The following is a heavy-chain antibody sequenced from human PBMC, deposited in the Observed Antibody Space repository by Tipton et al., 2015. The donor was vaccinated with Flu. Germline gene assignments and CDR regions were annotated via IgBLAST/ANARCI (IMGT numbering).Heavy chain of an antibody. CDR3: ARDSGRNYSYGMDV. Sequence: TLSLTCTVSGGAVSSYFWTWIRQPPGKQLEWIGYIYYGGTTNYNPSLRSRVTFSMDTSKNQFSLRLSSVTAADTAVYYCARDSGRNYSYGMDVWGQGTTVYVSS. CDR1: GGAVSSYF. CDR2: IYYGGTT. V-gene: IGHV4-59*02. J-gene: IGHJ6*02. D-gene: IGHD2-15*01.